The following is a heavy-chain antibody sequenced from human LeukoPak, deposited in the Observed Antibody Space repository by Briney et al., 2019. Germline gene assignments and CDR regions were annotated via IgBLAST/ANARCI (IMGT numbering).Heavy chain of an antibody. CDR2: IKQDGSEK. Sequence: PGGSLRLSCAASGFTFSSYWMSWVRQAPGKGLEWVANIKQDGSEKYYVDSVKGRFTISRDNAKNSLYLQMNSLRAEDTAVYYCARDYYYYGSGSYDYWGQGTLVTVSS. D-gene: IGHD3-10*01. V-gene: IGHV3-7*01. CDR1: GFTFSSYW. CDR3: ARDYYYYGSGSYDY. J-gene: IGHJ4*02.